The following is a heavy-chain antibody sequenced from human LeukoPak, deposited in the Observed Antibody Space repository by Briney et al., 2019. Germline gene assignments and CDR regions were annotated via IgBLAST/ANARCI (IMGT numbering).Heavy chain of an antibody. D-gene: IGHD4-23*01. J-gene: IGHJ4*02. CDR1: GYTFTSYA. V-gene: IGHV1-3*01. CDR3: ARDVGGNLVFDY. CDR2: INAGNGNT. Sequence: ASVKVSCTASGYTFTSYAMHWVRQAPGQRLEWMGWINAGNGNTKYSQKFQGRVTITRDTSASTACMELSSLRSEDTAVYYCARDVGGNLVFDYWGQGTLVTVSS.